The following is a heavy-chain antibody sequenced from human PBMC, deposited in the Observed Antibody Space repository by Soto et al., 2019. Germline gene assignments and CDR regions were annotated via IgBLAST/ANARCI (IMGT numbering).Heavy chain of an antibody. V-gene: IGHV4-4*07. CDR3: ARGGMVIIPTATAFDY. J-gene: IGHJ4*02. CDR1: GGSISTYY. Sequence: SETLSLTCTVSGGSISTYYWSWIRQPAGKGLEWIGRIYASGSTNYNPSLKSRVTMSIATSKNQFSLKLSSVTAADTAVYYCARGGMVIIPTATAFDYWGQGTLVTVSS. CDR2: IYASGST. D-gene: IGHD2-2*01.